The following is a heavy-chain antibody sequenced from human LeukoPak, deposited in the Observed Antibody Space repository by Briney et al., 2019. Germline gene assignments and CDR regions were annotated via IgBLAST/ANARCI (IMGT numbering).Heavy chain of an antibody. J-gene: IGHJ4*02. D-gene: IGHD3-22*01. Sequence: GGSLRLSCAASGFTFSSYAMSWVRQAPGKGLEWVSSISGSGGTTYYADSVKGRLTISRDNSKNTLFLQMNILRAEDAAVYYCAKGRYESSGFNWAAWGQGTLVTVSS. CDR1: GFTFSSYA. CDR2: ISGSGGTT. V-gene: IGHV3-23*01. CDR3: AKGRYESSGFNWAA.